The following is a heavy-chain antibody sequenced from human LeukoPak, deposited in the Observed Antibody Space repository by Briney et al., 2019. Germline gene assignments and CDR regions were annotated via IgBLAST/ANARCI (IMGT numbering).Heavy chain of an antibody. Sequence: SVKVSCKASGGTFCSYTISWVRQAPGQGLEWMGGIIPIFGTANYAQKFQGRVTITTDESTSTAYMELSSLRSEDTAVYYCARPQGGYDFWSGIRGSDAFDIWGQGTMVTVSS. CDR3: ARPQGGYDFWSGIRGSDAFDI. J-gene: IGHJ3*02. CDR2: IIPIFGTA. CDR1: GGTFCSYT. D-gene: IGHD3-3*01. V-gene: IGHV1-69*05.